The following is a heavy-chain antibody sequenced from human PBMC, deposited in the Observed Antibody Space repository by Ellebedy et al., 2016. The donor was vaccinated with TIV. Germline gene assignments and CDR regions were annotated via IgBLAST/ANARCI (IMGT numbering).Heavy chain of an antibody. CDR3: ARDPGRFGESN. Sequence: GESLKISXAASGFTFSSYAMSWVRQAPGKGLEWVSAISGSGGSTYYADSVKGRFTISRDNSKNTLYLQMNSLRAEDTAVYYCARDPGRFGESNWGQGTLVTVSS. CDR2: ISGSGGST. CDR1: GFTFSSYA. D-gene: IGHD3-10*01. V-gene: IGHV3-23*01. J-gene: IGHJ4*02.